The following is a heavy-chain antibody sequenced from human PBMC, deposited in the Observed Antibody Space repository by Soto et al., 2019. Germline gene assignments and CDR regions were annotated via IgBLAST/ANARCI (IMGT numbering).Heavy chain of an antibody. J-gene: IGHJ6*02. CDR3: VGALTYEVPYYYYGMDV. CDR2: IKQGGNEK. V-gene: IGHV3-7*01. Sequence: PVGSLRLSCEASGFMFSTYLMSWVRQAPGKGLEWVANIKQGGNEKFYVDSVKGRFTISRDNAKKSLFLQMNSLRPEDTAVYYCVGALTYEVPYYYYGMDVWGQGTTVTVS. CDR1: GFMFSTYL. D-gene: IGHD3-16*01.